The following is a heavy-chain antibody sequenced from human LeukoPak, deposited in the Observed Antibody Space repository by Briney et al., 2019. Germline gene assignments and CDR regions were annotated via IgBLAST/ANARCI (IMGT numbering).Heavy chain of an antibody. Sequence: PSETLSLTCAVYGGSFSGYYSSWIRQPPGKGLEWIGEINHSKSTNYNPSLKSRVTIPVDTSKNQFSLKLSSVTAADTAVYYCARKLVTMIVVVTPRLYNWFDPWGQGTLVTVSS. V-gene: IGHV4-34*01. CDR1: GGSFSGYY. CDR2: INHSKST. CDR3: ARKLVTMIVVVTPRLYNWFDP. J-gene: IGHJ5*02. D-gene: IGHD3-22*01.